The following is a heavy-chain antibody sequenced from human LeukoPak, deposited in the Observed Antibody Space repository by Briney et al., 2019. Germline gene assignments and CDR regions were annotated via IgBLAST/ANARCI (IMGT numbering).Heavy chain of an antibody. Sequence: GASVKVSCKASGYTLTGYYMHWVRQAPGQGLEWMGWMNPNSGGTKYAQKFQGRVTMARDTSISTAYMELSRLRSDDRAMYYCARDKLGLGELSLYDQWGQGTLATVFS. J-gene: IGHJ5*02. CDR2: MNPNSGGT. CDR3: ARDKLGLGELSLYDQ. CDR1: GYTLTGYY. V-gene: IGHV1-2*02. D-gene: IGHD3-16*02.